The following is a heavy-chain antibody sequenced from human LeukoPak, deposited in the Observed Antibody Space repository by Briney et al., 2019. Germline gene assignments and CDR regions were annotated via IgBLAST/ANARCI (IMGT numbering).Heavy chain of an antibody. Sequence: ASETLSLTCAVYGGSFSGYYWSWIRQPPGKGLEWIGEINHSGSTNYNPSLKSRVTISVDTSKNQFSLKLSSVTAADTAVYYCARDYSGGYSGYWGQETLVTVSS. CDR3: ARDYSGGYSGY. CDR1: GGSFSGYY. V-gene: IGHV4-34*01. CDR2: INHSGST. J-gene: IGHJ4*02. D-gene: IGHD2-15*01.